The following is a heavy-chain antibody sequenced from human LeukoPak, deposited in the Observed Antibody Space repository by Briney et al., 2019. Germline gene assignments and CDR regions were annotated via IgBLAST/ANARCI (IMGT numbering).Heavy chain of an antibody. J-gene: IGHJ4*02. V-gene: IGHV3-23*01. D-gene: IGHD3-9*01. Sequence: GGSLRLSCTVSGLSVRTNYMSWVRQAPGKGLEWVSAISGSGGSTYYADSVKGRFTISRDNSKNTLYLQMNSLRAEDTAVYYCAKTLRLRYFDSPYYFDYWGQGTLVTVSS. CDR2: ISGSGGST. CDR3: AKTLRLRYFDSPYYFDY. CDR1: GLSVRTNY.